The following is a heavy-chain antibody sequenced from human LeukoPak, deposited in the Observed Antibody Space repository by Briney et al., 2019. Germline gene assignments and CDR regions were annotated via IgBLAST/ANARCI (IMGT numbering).Heavy chain of an antibody. Sequence: GGSLRLSCAASGFTFSTYTMNWVRQAPGKGLQWVSFISSDGRNKYYADYVKGRFTISRDNSESTLFLQMNSLRAEDTAVYYCAREYRSAWTSFDYWGQGTLVTVSS. D-gene: IGHD6-19*01. V-gene: IGHV3-30*04. CDR1: GFTFSTYT. CDR3: AREYRSAWTSFDY. J-gene: IGHJ4*02. CDR2: ISSDGRNK.